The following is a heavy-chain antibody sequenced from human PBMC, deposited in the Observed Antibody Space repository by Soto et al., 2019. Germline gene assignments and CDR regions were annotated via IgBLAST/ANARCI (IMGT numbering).Heavy chain of an antibody. Sequence: QVQLQESGPGLVKPSETLSLTCSVSAGSVTSGTYYWSWIRQPPGKGLEWIGSIYYTGTTNYNPSLKSRATVSVDTYKNKFALKLRSVTAADTAVYYCARAASPPTRGTYWGQGTLVTVSS. CDR3: ARAASPPTRGTY. V-gene: IGHV4-61*01. D-gene: IGHD1-1*01. CDR1: AGSVTSGTYY. CDR2: IYYTGTT. J-gene: IGHJ4*02.